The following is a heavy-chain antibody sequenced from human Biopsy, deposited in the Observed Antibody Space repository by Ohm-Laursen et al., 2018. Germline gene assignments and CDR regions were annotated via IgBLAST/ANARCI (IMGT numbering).Heavy chain of an antibody. V-gene: IGHV3-23*01. Sequence: SLRLSCAASGISFSNYAMSWVRQAPGKGLEWVAGISESGAATYHADSVRGRFTVSRDNSKNTVSLQMDSLRAEDTALYYCARDYAWNYVGIGYWGQGTLVTVSS. CDR3: ARDYAWNYVGIGY. J-gene: IGHJ4*01. D-gene: IGHD1-7*01. CDR1: GISFSNYA. CDR2: ISESGAAT.